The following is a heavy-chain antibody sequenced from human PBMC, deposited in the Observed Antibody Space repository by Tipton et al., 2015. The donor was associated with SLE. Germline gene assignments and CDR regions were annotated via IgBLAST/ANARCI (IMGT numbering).Heavy chain of an antibody. CDR2: IKSKTDGGTT. J-gene: IGHJ3*02. CDR1: GFTFSNAW. V-gene: IGHV3-15*01. CDR3: TTDYYYDSSADAFDI. Sequence: SLRLSCAASGFTFSNAWMSWVRQAPGKGLEWVGRIKSKTDGGTTDYAAPVKGRFTISRDDSKNTLYLQMNSLKTEDTAVYYCTTDYYYDSSADAFDIWGQGTMVTVSS. D-gene: IGHD3-22*01.